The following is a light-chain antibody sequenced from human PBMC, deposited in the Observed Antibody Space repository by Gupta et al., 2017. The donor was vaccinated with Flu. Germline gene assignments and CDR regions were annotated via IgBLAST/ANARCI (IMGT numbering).Light chain of an antibody. J-gene: IGKJ1*01. CDR2: GAF. Sequence: GTLSLSPGERGTLSCGASQNISSRYLAWYQQKFGQAPRLLMYGAFNRATGIPDRFSGSASGTDFTLTISRLEPEDFAVYYCHQHGTSPWTFGQGTKVEIK. CDR1: QNISSRY. V-gene: IGKV3-20*01. CDR3: HQHGTSPWT.